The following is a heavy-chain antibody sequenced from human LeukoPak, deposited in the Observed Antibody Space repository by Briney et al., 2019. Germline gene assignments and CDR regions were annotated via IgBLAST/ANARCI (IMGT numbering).Heavy chain of an antibody. V-gene: IGHV3-23*01. D-gene: IGHD6-6*01. Sequence: GGSLRLSCAASGFTFSSYAMSWVRQAPGKGLEWVSAISGSGGSTYYADSVKGRFTISRDNSKNTLYLQMNSLRAEDTAVYYCAKGCRYSSSSNYFDYWGQGTLVTVSS. J-gene: IGHJ4*02. CDR2: ISGSGGST. CDR1: GFTFSSYA. CDR3: AKGCRYSSSSNYFDY.